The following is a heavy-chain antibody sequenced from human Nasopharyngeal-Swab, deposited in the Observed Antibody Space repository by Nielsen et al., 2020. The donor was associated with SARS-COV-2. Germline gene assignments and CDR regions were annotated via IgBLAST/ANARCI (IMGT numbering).Heavy chain of an antibody. V-gene: IGHV3-30-3*01. J-gene: IGHJ4*02. Sequence: GGSLRLSCAASGFTFSSYEMNWVRQAPGRGLEWVAVISYDGSNKYYADSVKGRFTISRDNSKNTLYLQMNSLRGEDTAVYYCARGRGGSYFSYFEYWGQGTLVTASS. CDR2: ISYDGSNK. CDR3: ARGRGGSYFSYFEY. CDR1: GFTFSSYE. D-gene: IGHD1-26*01.